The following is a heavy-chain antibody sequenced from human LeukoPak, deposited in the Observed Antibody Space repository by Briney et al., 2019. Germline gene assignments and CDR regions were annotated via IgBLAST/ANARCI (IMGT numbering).Heavy chain of an antibody. V-gene: IGHV1-46*01. CDR3: ARVDFWSGRRLANYYYYYMDV. D-gene: IGHD3-3*01. Sequence: GASVKASCKASGYTFTNYYMHCVRQAPGQGLEWMGIINPSGGSTSYAQKFQGRVTMTRDMSTSTVYMELSSLRSEDTAVYYCARVDFWSGRRLANYYYYYMDVWGKGTTVTVSS. CDR1: GYTFTNYY. J-gene: IGHJ6*03. CDR2: INPSGGST.